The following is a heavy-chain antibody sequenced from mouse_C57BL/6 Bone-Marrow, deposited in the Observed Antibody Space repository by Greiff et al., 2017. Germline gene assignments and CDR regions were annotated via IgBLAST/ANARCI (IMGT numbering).Heavy chain of an antibody. Sequence: EVMLVESGGGLVQPGGSLSLSCAASGFTFTDYYMSWVRQPPGKALEWLGFIRNKANGYTTEYSASVKGRFTISRDNSQSILYLQMNALRAEDSATYYCALYGSRDWYFDVWGTGTTVTVSS. V-gene: IGHV7-3*01. D-gene: IGHD1-1*01. CDR1: GFTFTDYY. J-gene: IGHJ1*03. CDR2: IRNKANGYTT. CDR3: ALYGSRDWYFDV.